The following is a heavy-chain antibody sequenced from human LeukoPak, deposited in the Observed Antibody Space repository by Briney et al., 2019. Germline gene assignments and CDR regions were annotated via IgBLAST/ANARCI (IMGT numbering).Heavy chain of an antibody. V-gene: IGHV1-69*13. D-gene: IGHD1-26*01. J-gene: IGHJ6*03. CDR2: ITPIFGAA. Sequence: GASVKVSCKASGYTFTSYDINWVRQATGQGLEWMGGITPIFGAATYAQKFQGRVTITADVSTSTAYMELSSLRSEDTAVYYCARDAPGGLHMDVWGKGTTVTVSS. CDR3: ARDAPGGLHMDV. CDR1: GYTFTSYD.